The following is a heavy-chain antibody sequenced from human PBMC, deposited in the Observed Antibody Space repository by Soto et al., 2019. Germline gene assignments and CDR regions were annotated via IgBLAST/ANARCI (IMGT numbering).Heavy chain of an antibody. CDR3: ARAAPTPYCSSTSCYYWYFDL. Sequence: QVQLVQSGAEVKKPGSSVKVSCKASGGTFSSYAISWVRQAPGQGLEWMGGIIPIFGTANYAQKFQGRVTITADKSTSTDYMELSSLRSEDTAVYYCARAAPTPYCSSTSCYYWYFDLWGRGTLVTVSS. D-gene: IGHD2-2*01. V-gene: IGHV1-69*06. CDR2: IIPIFGTA. CDR1: GGTFSSYA. J-gene: IGHJ2*01.